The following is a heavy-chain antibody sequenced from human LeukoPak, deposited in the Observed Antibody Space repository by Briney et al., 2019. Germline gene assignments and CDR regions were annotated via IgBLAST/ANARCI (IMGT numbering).Heavy chain of an antibody. Sequence: GRSLRLSCAASGFTFSSYAMHWVRQAPGKGLEWVAVISYDGSNKYYADSVKGRFTISRDNSKNTLYLQMNSLRAEDTAVYYCAKEASPGYSSGWYYFDYWGQGTLVTVSS. V-gene: IGHV3-30-3*01. CDR3: AKEASPGYSSGWYYFDY. CDR1: GFTFSSYA. J-gene: IGHJ4*02. D-gene: IGHD6-19*01. CDR2: ISYDGSNK.